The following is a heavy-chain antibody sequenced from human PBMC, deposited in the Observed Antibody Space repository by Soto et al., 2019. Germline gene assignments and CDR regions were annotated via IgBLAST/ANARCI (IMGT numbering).Heavy chain of an antibody. Sequence: QVQLVESGGGVVQPGRSLRLSCAASGFTFSSYGMHWVRQAPGKGLEWVAVIWYDGSNKYYADSVKGRFTISRDNSKNTLYLQMNSLRAEDTAVYYCARATRSTSREGYRGYMDVWGKGTTVTVSS. CDR3: ARATRSTSREGYRGYMDV. J-gene: IGHJ6*03. D-gene: IGHD2-2*01. CDR1: GFTFSSYG. CDR2: IWYDGSNK. V-gene: IGHV3-33*01.